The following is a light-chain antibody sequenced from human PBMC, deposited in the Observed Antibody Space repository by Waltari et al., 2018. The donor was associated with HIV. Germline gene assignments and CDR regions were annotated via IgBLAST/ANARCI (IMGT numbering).Light chain of an antibody. Sequence: IILTQSPGTLSLSPGERATLSCRASQSVNNNYLAWYQQKPGQAPRLLIYGASSRATGIPDRFSGSGSGTDFTLTISRLEPEDFATYYCQQSYSTPPYTFGQGTKLEIK. CDR2: GAS. J-gene: IGKJ2*01. CDR1: QSVNNNY. CDR3: QQSYSTPPYT. V-gene: IGKV3-20*01.